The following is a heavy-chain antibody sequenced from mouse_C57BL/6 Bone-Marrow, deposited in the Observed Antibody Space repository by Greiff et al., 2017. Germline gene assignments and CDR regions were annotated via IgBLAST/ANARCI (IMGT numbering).Heavy chain of an antibody. J-gene: IGHJ2*01. D-gene: IGHD1-1*01. CDR3: ANSRPGYGSKNDY. V-gene: IGHV14-4*01. CDR2: IDPENGDT. CDR1: GFNIKDDY. Sequence: VQLQQSGAELVRPGASVKMSCTASGFNIKDDYMHWVKQRPEQGLEWIGWIDPENGDTEYASKFQGKATITADTSSNTAYLQLSSLTSEDTAVYYCANSRPGYGSKNDYWGQGTTLTVSS.